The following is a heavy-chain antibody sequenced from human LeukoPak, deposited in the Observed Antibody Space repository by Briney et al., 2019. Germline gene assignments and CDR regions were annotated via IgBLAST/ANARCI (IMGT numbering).Heavy chain of an antibody. V-gene: IGHV1-46*01. D-gene: IGHD2-15*01. J-gene: IGHJ5*02. CDR1: GYTFTSYY. Sequence: GASVKVSCKASGYTFTSYYMHWVRQAPGQGLEWMGIINPSGGSTSYEQKFQGRVTMTRDTSTSTVYMELSSLRSEDTAVYYCARDHEGLVAARRLYNWFDPWGQGTLVTVSS. CDR3: ARDHEGLVAARRLYNWFDP. CDR2: INPSGGST.